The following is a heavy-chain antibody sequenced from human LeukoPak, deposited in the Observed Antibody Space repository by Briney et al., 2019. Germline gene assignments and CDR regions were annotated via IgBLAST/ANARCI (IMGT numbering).Heavy chain of an antibody. CDR3: ARVGVVESSGYHDYYFDF. J-gene: IGHJ4*02. CDR2: IYSSGST. V-gene: IGHV4-4*07. CDR1: GGTMTNYY. Sequence: SETLSLTCTVSGGTMTNYYWSWIRQPAGKELEWIGRIYSSGSTNYNPSLKSRVTMSVDTSKNQFSLNLTSVTVADMAVYFCARVGVVESSGYHDYYFDFWGEGSLVTVSS. D-gene: IGHD3-22*01.